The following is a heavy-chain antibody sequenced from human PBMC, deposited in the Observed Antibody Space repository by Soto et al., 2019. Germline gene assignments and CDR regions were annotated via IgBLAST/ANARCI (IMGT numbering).Heavy chain of an antibody. Sequence: QVQLQQWGAGLLKPSETLSLTCAVYGGSFSGYYWSWIRQPPGKGLEWIGEINHSGSTNYNPSLKSRVTISVDTSKNQLSLKLSSVTAADTAVYYCARVSLTMVRGVLGYWGQGTLVTVSS. CDR2: INHSGST. D-gene: IGHD3-10*01. CDR1: GGSFSGYY. V-gene: IGHV4-34*01. J-gene: IGHJ4*02. CDR3: ARVSLTMVRGVLGY.